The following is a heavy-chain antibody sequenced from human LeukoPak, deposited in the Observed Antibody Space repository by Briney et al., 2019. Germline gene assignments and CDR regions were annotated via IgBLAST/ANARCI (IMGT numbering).Heavy chain of an antibody. D-gene: IGHD5-18*01. Sequence: SGTLSLTCAVSGGSISSSNWWSWVRQPPGKGLEWIGEIYHSGSTNYNPSLKSRVTISVDKSKNQFSLKLSSVTAADTAVYYCAKAGGYSYGYFDYWGQGTLVTVSS. V-gene: IGHV4-4*02. CDR3: AKAGGYSYGYFDY. CDR1: GGSISSSNW. J-gene: IGHJ4*02. CDR2: IYHSGST.